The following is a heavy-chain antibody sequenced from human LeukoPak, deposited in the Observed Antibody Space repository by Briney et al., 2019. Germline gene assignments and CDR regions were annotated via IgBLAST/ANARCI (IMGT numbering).Heavy chain of an antibody. J-gene: IGHJ6*02. D-gene: IGHD3-10*01. Sequence: PSETLSLTCTVSGGSISSGGYYWSWIRQHPGKGLEWIGYIYYSGSTYYNPSPKSRVTISVDTSKNQFSLKLSSVTAADTAVYYCARSSGYGSGSYYLGYYYYGMDVWGQGTTVTVSS. CDR1: GGSISSGGYY. CDR3: ARSSGYGSGSYYLGYYYYGMDV. CDR2: IYYSGST. V-gene: IGHV4-31*03.